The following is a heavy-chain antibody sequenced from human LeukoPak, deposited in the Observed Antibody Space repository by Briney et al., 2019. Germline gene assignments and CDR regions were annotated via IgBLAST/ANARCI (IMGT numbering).Heavy chain of an antibody. CDR3: ARGGSLPMDV. D-gene: IGHD3-16*01. CDR2: IYHSGST. CDR1: GFTFSSYW. J-gene: IGHJ6*04. V-gene: IGHV4-4*02. Sequence: GSLRLSCAASGFTFSSYWMSWVRQAPGKGLEWIGYIYHSGSTYYNPSLKSRVTISVDRSKNQFSLKLSSVTAADTAVYYCARGGSLPMDVWGKGTTVTVSS.